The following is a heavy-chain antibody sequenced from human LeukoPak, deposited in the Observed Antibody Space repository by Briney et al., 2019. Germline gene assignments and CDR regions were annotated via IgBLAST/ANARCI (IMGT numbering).Heavy chain of an antibody. J-gene: IGHJ4*02. D-gene: IGHD3-10*01. CDR1: GVTFSSYA. V-gene: IGHV3-23*01. CDR2: ISGSGGST. CDR3: AKDGATMVRGVIISDY. Sequence: GGSLRLSCAASGVTFSSYAMSWVRQAPGKGLEWVSAISGSGGSTYYADSVKGRFTISRDNSKNTLYLQMNSLRAEDTAVYYCAKDGATMVRGVIISDYWGQGTLVTVSS.